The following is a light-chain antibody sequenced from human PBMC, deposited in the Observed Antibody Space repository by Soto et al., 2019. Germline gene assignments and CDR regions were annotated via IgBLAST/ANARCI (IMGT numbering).Light chain of an antibody. J-gene: IGKJ1*01. V-gene: IGKV1-39*01. CDR3: QQSYSTPQT. CDR1: QSISSY. Sequence: DIQMIQSPSSLSASVVDRVTITCRASQSISSYLNWYQQKPGKAPKLLIYAASSLQSGVPSRFSGSGSGTDFTLTISSLQPEDFATYYCQQSYSTPQTFGQGTKVDIK. CDR2: AAS.